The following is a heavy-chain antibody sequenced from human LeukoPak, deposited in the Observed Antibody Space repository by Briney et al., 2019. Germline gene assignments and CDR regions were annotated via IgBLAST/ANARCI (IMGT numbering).Heavy chain of an antibody. D-gene: IGHD3-9*01. V-gene: IGHV3-30*02. CDR2: IRYDGSNK. Sequence: GGSLRLSCAASGFTFSNYAIHWVRQAPGKGLEWVAFIRYDGSNKYYADSVKGRFTISRDNSKNTVFLQMNSLTTEDTAVYYCAKVDLRHFDLTGYFDYWGQGALVTVSS. CDR3: AKVDLRHFDLTGYFDY. J-gene: IGHJ4*02. CDR1: GFTFSNYA.